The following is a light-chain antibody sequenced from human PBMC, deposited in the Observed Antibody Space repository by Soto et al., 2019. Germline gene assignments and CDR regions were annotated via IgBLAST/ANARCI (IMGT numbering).Light chain of an antibody. CDR2: EGT. Sequence: QSALTQPASVSGSPGQSITISCTGASSDVGAFNYVSWYQQHPGKAPKLMIYEGTKRPSGVSNRFSGSTSGSTASLTISGLQTEDEADYYCCSYVGASIYVFGTGTKLTVL. J-gene: IGLJ1*01. CDR1: SSDVGAFNY. V-gene: IGLV2-23*01. CDR3: CSYVGASIYV.